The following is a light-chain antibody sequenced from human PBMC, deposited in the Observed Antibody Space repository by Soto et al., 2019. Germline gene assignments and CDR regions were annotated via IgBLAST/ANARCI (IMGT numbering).Light chain of an antibody. CDR1: SSDVGAYNY. CDR2: GVS. Sequence: QSALTQPASVSGSPGQSITISCTGTSSDVGAYNYVSWYQHHPGKAPKLIIYGVSNRPSGVSNRFSGSKSANTAPLTISALQAEDEADYYCSSYTITSTWVFGGGTKVTVL. J-gene: IGLJ3*02. V-gene: IGLV2-14*01. CDR3: SSYTITSTWV.